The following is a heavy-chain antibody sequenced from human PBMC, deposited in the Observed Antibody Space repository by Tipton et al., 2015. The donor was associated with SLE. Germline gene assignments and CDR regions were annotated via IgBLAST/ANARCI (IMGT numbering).Heavy chain of an antibody. CDR3: ARGGGVALDFDY. CDR1: GGSISSGGYS. Sequence: TLSLTCAVSGGSISSGGYSWSWIRQPPGKGLEWIGYIYYSGSTNYNPSLKSRVTISVDTSKNQFSLKLSSVTAADTAVYYCARGGGVALDFDYWGQGTLVTVSS. D-gene: IGHD2-15*01. CDR2: IYYSGST. J-gene: IGHJ4*02. V-gene: IGHV4-61*08.